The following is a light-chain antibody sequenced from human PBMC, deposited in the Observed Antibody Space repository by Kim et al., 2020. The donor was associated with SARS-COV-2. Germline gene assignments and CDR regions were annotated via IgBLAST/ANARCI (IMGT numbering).Light chain of an antibody. CDR1: SLRTYY. J-gene: IGLJ3*02. V-gene: IGLV3-19*01. CDR2: GKN. CDR3: NSRDSSGNHWV. Sequence: ALGKTVRITCQGDSLRTYYASWYQQKPGQAPLLVIYGKNNRPSGIPDRFSGSSSGNTASLTITGAQAEDEADYYCNSRDSSGNHWVFGGGTQLTVL.